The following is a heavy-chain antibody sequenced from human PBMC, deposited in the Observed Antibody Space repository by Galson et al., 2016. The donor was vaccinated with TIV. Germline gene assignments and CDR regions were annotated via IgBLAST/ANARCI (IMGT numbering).Heavy chain of an antibody. J-gene: IGHJ4*02. CDR3: ARYRGVIDTGFDI. CDR1: GDSVSSNRAA. V-gene: IGHV6-1*01. D-gene: IGHD2-15*01. Sequence: CAISGDSVSSNRAAWNWIRQSPLRGLEWLGKTYYRSEWYTEYAESVKSRISINPDTSNNQVSLQLNFVTPEDTALYFCARYRGVIDTGFDIWGQGALVTVSS. CDR2: TYYRSEWYT.